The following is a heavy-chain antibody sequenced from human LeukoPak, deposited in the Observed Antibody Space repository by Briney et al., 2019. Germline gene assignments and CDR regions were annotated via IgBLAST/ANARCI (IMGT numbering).Heavy chain of an antibody. V-gene: IGHV1-18*04. CDR1: GYTFTSYG. J-gene: IGHJ4*02. CDR2: ISAYNGQT. D-gene: IGHD6-13*01. Sequence: ASVKVSCKASGYTFTSYGITWVRQAPGQGLEWMGWISAYNGQTKYAQKFQGRVSMTTDTSTSTAYMDLWNLESDDTAVYYCARAARETSSWYVVYWGQETLVTVSS. CDR3: ARAARETSSWYVVY.